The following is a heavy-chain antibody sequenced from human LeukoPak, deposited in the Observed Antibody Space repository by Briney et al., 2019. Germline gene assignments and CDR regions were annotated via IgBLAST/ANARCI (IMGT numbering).Heavy chain of an antibody. J-gene: IGHJ4*02. CDR1: GFTFSRYA. D-gene: IGHD3-3*01. V-gene: IGHV3-30*01. CDR3: ARSLEVLRFLEWLTNPVDY. Sequence: PGGSLRLSCAASGFTFSRYAMHWVRQAPGKGLEGVAVISYDGSNKYYADSVEGRFTISRDNSKNTLYLQMNSLRAEDTAVYYCARSLEVLRFLEWLTNPVDYWGQGALVTVSS. CDR2: ISYDGSNK.